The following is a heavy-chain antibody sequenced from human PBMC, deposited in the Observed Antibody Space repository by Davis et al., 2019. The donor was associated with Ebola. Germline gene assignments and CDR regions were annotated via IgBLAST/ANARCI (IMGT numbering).Heavy chain of an antibody. D-gene: IGHD4-23*01. V-gene: IGHV2-70*04. CDR3: ARTSPYYGGHMWGYYFDY. CDR1: GFSLSTSGMR. CDR2: IDWDDDK. J-gene: IGHJ4*02. Sequence: SGPTLVKPTQTLTLTCTFSGFSLSTSGMRVSWIRQPPGKALEWLARIDWDDDKFYSTSLKTRLTISKDTSKNQVVLTMTNMDPVDTATYYCARTSPYYGGHMWGYYFDYWGQGTLVTVSS.